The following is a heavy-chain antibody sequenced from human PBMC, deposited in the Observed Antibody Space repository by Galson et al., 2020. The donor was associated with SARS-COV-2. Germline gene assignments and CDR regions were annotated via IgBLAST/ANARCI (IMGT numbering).Heavy chain of an antibody. CDR1: GYTFTSYG. CDR3: ARDKGEGGLRCFGELVDV. D-gene: IGHD3-10*01. CDR2: ISAYNGNT. V-gene: IGHV1-18*01. J-gene: IGHJ6*02. Sequence: ASVKVSCKASGYTFTSYGISWVRQAPGQGLEWMGWISAYNGNTNYAQKLQGRVTMTTDTSTSTAYMELRSLRSDDTAVYYCARDKGEGGLRCFGELVDVWGRGTTVTVSS.